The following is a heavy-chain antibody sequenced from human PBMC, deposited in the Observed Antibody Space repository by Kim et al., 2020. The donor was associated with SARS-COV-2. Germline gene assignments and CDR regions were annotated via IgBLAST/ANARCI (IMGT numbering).Heavy chain of an antibody. V-gene: IGHV4-59*01. CDR3: ARRGGLGAPYYYYYGMDV. J-gene: IGHJ6*02. CDR2: IYYSGST. D-gene: IGHD1-26*01. Sequence: SETLSLTCTVSGGSISSYYWSWIRQPPGKGLEWIGYIYYSGSTNYNPSLKSRVTISVDTSKNQFSLKLSSVTAADTAVYYCARRGGLGAPYYYYYGMDVWGQGTTVTVSS. CDR1: GGSISSYY.